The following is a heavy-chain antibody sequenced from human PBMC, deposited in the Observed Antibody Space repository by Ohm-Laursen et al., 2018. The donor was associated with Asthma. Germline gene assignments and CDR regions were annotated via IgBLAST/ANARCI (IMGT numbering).Heavy chain of an antibody. D-gene: IGHD1-26*01. CDR1: GFTFSSYG. Sequence: SLRLSCAASGFTFSSYGMHWVRQAPGKGLEWVSVIYSGGSTYYADSVKGRFTISRDNFKNTVHLDMNSLRAEDTAVYHCAKGIVPVYYYGLDVWGQGTTVTVSS. CDR2: IYSGGST. CDR3: AKGIVPVYYYGLDV. V-gene: IGHV3-NL1*01. J-gene: IGHJ6*02.